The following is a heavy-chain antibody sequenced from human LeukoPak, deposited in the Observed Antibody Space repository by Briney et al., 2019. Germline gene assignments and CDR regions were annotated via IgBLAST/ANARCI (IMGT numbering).Heavy chain of an antibody. D-gene: IGHD3-9*01. CDR3: AKYTVLTGYIHYYYYGMDV. Sequence: QAGGSLRLSCAASGFTFSSYWMSWVRQAPGKALEWVANIKQDGSEKYYVDSVKGRFTISRDNAKNSLYLQMNSLRAEDTAVYYCAKYTVLTGYIHYYYYGMDVWGQGTTVTVSS. CDR1: GFTFSSYW. CDR2: IKQDGSEK. V-gene: IGHV3-7*01. J-gene: IGHJ6*02.